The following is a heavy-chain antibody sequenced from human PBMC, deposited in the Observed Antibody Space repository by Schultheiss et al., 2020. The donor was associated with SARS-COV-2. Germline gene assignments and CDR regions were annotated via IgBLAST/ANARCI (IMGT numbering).Heavy chain of an antibody. CDR1: GYTFTGYF. Sequence: ASVKVSCKASGYTFTGYFMHWVRQAPGQGLEWMGRINPNSGGTNYAQKLQGRVTMTRDTSISTAYMELSRLRSDDTAVYYCASAQLVGYGMDVWGQGTTVTVSS. D-gene: IGHD6-6*01. CDR3: ASAQLVGYGMDV. V-gene: IGHV1-2*06. J-gene: IGHJ6*02. CDR2: INPNSGGT.